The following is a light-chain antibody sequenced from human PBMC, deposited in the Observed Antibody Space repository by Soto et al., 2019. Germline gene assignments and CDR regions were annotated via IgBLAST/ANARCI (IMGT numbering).Light chain of an antibody. CDR1: SSNIGRNT. CDR3: AAWDDSLNGPV. Sequence: QSVLTQPPSASGTPGQRVNISCSGSSSNIGRNTVNWYQQLPGTAPKLLIYSNNQRPSGVPDRFSGSKSGTSASLAISGLQSEDEADYYWAAWDDSLNGPVFGGGTKLTVL. CDR2: SNN. V-gene: IGLV1-44*01. J-gene: IGLJ3*02.